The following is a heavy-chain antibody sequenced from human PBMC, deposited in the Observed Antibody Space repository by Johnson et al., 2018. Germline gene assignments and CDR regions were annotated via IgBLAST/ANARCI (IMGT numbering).Heavy chain of an antibody. CDR2: ISWDAGNA. V-gene: IGHV3-43*01. CDR3: TKDMLSVSRFYDAFDV. J-gene: IGHJ3*01. D-gene: IGHD3-16*01. CDR1: GFTFEDYT. Sequence: VQLVQSGGVVVQPGGSLRISCAASGFTFEDYTMHWVRQVPGKGLEWVSLISWDAGNAHYADSVKDRFTTSRDNDRNSLSLQMSSLRSEDSGIYYCTKDMLSVSRFYDAFDVWGQGTVVTVSP.